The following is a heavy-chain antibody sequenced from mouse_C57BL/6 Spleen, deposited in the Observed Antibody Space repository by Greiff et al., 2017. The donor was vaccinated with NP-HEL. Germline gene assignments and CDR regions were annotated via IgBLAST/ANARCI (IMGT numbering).Heavy chain of an antibody. V-gene: IGHV1-15*01. CDR1: GYTFTDYE. D-gene: IGHD2-1*01. J-gene: IGHJ2*01. Sequence: QVQLQQSGAELVRPGASVTLSCKASGYTFTDYEMHWVKQTPVHGLEWIGAIDPETGGTAYNQKFKGKAILTADKSSSTAYMELRSLTSEDSAVYYCTRDGNYVLDYWGQGTTLTVSS. CDR3: TRDGNYVLDY. CDR2: IDPETGGT.